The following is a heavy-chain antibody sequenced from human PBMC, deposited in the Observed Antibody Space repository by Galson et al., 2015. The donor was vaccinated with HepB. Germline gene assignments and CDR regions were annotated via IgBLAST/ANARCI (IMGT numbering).Heavy chain of an antibody. CDR3: ARGVSTTWMEVYYYYGLDV. J-gene: IGHJ6*02. CDR1: GFTFSRYS. V-gene: IGHV3-21*01. D-gene: IGHD2-8*01. CDR2: ISSSNSFN. Sequence: SLRLSCAVAGFTFSRYSMNWVRQAPGKGLEWVSSISSSNSFNYYGDSVRGRFTISRDNAKNSLYLQMNSLGVEDTAVYYCARGVSTTWMEVYYYYGLDVWGQGTTVTVSS.